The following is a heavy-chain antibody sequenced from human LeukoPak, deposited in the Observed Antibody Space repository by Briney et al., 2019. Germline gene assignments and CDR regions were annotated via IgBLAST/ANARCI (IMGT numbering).Heavy chain of an antibody. CDR2: VIPISALA. CDR3: GKGATIYYGMDV. Sequence: ASVKVSCKASGGTFSSYAISWVRQAPGQGLEFMGRVIPISALADYAQNFQGRVTITADKSTNTAYMELSSLSSEDTAVYYCGKGATIYYGMDVWGQGTTVTVSS. J-gene: IGHJ6*02. D-gene: IGHD5-24*01. V-gene: IGHV1-69*04. CDR1: GGTFSSYA.